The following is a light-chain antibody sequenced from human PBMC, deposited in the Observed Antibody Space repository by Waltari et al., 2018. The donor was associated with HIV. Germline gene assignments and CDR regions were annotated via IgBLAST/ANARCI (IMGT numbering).Light chain of an antibody. CDR2: TTN. CDR3: VLYMGSVGWV. V-gene: IGLV8-61*01. J-gene: IGLJ3*02. Sequence: QTVVTQEPSFSVSPGGTVTLTCGLSSGSVSTTNYPNCDQHPPGQTPPTIIDTTNTRSSGVPDRCSGSILGNKAALTITGAQADDESDYYCVLYMGSVGWVFGGGTRLTVL. CDR1: SGSVSTTNY.